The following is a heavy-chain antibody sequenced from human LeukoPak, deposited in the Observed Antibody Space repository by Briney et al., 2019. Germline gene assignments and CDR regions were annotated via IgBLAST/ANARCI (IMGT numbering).Heavy chain of an antibody. V-gene: IGHV4-59*12. CDR1: GGSISSYY. J-gene: IGHJ4*02. D-gene: IGHD1-26*01. CDR2: IYYSGST. Sequence: PSETLSLTCTVSGGSISSYYWSWIRQPPGKGLEWIGYIYYSGSTNYNPSLKSRVTISVDTSKNQFSLKLSSVTAADTAVYYCARARVGATDYWGQGTLVTVSS. CDR3: ARARVGATDY.